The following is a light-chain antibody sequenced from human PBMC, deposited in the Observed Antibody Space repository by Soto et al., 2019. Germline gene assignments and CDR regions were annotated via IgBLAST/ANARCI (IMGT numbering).Light chain of an antibody. CDR1: QSVSSSY. J-gene: IGKJ3*01. CDR3: QQYGSSPT. V-gene: IGKV3-20*01. CDR2: GAS. Sequence: EIVLTQSPGTLSLSPGERATLSCRASQSVSSSYLAWYQQKPGQAPRLLIYGASSRATGIPDRFSGSGSGTYFTLTISRLEPDDFAVYYCQQYGSSPTFGPGTKVDIK.